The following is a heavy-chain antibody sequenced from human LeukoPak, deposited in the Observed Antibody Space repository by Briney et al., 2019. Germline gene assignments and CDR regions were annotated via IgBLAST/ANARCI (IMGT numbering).Heavy chain of an antibody. J-gene: IGHJ5*02. CDR1: GFTFSSYG. CDR2: IRYDGSNK. Sequence: GGSLRLSCAASGFTFSSYGMHWVRQAPGKGLEWVAFIRYDGSNKYYADSVKGRFTISRDNSKNTLYLQMNSLRAEDTAVYYCAKSRVLRSVFPFDPWGQGTLATVSS. CDR3: AKSRVLRSVFPFDP. D-gene: IGHD2-8*01. V-gene: IGHV3-30*02.